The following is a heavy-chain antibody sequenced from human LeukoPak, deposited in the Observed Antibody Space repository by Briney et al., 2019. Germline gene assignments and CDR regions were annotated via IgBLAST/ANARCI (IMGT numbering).Heavy chain of an antibody. D-gene: IGHD2/OR15-2a*01. J-gene: IGHJ2*01. CDR2: IIPIFGTA. CDR3: AKDRGRFRFDL. Sequence: ASVKVSCKASGGTFSSYAISWVRQAPGQGLEWMGGIIPIFGTANYAQKFQGRVTITTDESTSTAYMELSSLRSEDTAVYYCAKDRGRFRFDLWGRGTLVTVSS. CDR1: GGTFSSYA. V-gene: IGHV1-69*05.